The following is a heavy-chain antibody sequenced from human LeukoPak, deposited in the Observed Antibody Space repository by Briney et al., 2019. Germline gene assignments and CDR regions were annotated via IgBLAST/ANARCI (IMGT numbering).Heavy chain of an antibody. CDR2: IIPVLGIA. Sequence: SVRVSCKASGGTFSSYAISWVRQAPGQGLEWMGRIIPVLGIANYAQKFQGRVTITADKSTSTAYMELSSLRSEDTAVYYCARSGYGGLHDYWGQGTLVTVSS. D-gene: IGHD4-23*01. V-gene: IGHV1-69*04. CDR3: ARSGYGGLHDY. CDR1: GGTFSSYA. J-gene: IGHJ4*02.